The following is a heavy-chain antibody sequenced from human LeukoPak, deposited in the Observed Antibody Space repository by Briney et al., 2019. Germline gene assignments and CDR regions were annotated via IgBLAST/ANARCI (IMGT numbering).Heavy chain of an antibody. CDR1: GFTFSSYA. Sequence: GGSLRLSCAASGFTFSSYAMSWVRQAPGKGLAWVSSISGSGGTTYYADSVKGRFTISRDNSKNTLYLQMNSLRAEDTAVYYCARSYSTGTTNYYYYGMDVWGKGITVTVSS. CDR3: ARSYSTGTTNYYYYGMDV. J-gene: IGHJ6*04. D-gene: IGHD1-1*01. CDR2: ISGSGGTT. V-gene: IGHV3-23*01.